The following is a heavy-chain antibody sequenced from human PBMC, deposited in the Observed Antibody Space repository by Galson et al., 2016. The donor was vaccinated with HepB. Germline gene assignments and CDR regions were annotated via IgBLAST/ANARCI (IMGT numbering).Heavy chain of an antibody. V-gene: IGHV2-5*02. J-gene: IGHJ1*01. Sequence: PALVKPTQTLTLTCTFSGFSLNTGKMGVAWIRQPPGKALEWLALIFWDDTQRHRPSLKSRLTIMKDTSRNQVVLTMANMGPMDTATYYCVHFDYNGSSGQYFQPWGQGTLVFVSS. D-gene: IGHD3-22*01. CDR2: IFWDDTQ. CDR1: GFSLNTGKMG. CDR3: VHFDYNGSSGQYFQP.